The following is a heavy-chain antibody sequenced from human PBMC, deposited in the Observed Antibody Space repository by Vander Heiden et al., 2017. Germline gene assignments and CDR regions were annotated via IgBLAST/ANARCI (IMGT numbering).Heavy chain of an antibody. CDR3: AKDLRDFWSGYYFDY. V-gene: IGHV3-23*01. D-gene: IGHD3-3*01. CDR2: ISGGGETT. CDR1: GFTFSNYA. Sequence: EVQLLESGGGLVQPGGSLRLSCAASGFTFSNYAMSWVRQAPGKGLDWVSIISGGGETTYYADSVKGRFTISRDNSKNTLYLQMNSLTAEDTAVYYCAKDLRDFWSGYYFDYWGQGTLVTVSS. J-gene: IGHJ4*02.